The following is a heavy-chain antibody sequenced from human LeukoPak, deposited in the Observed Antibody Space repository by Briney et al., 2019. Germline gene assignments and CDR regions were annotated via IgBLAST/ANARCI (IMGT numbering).Heavy chain of an antibody. CDR1: GFTFSSYS. CDR3: ARDRGVWWFDY. Sequence: PGGSLRLSCAASGFTFSSYSMNWVRQGPGKGLEWVSSISSSSSYIYYADSVKSRFTISRDNAKNSLYLQMNSLRAEDTAVYYSARDRGVWWFDYWGQGTLVTVSS. CDR2: ISSSSSYI. V-gene: IGHV3-21*01. D-gene: IGHD1-26*01. J-gene: IGHJ4*02.